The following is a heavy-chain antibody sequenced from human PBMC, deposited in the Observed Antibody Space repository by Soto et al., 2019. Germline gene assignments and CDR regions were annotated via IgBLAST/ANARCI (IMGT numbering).Heavy chain of an antibody. CDR2: ISGSGGST. Sequence: GGSLRLSCAASGFTFSSYAMSWVRQAPGKGLEWVSAISGSGGSTYYADSVKGRFTISRDNSKNTLYLQMNSLRAEDTAVYYCAKGLPLWFGELLPGYYYYYMDVWGKGTTVTVSS. J-gene: IGHJ6*03. V-gene: IGHV3-23*01. CDR3: AKGLPLWFGELLPGYYYYYMDV. D-gene: IGHD3-10*01. CDR1: GFTFSSYA.